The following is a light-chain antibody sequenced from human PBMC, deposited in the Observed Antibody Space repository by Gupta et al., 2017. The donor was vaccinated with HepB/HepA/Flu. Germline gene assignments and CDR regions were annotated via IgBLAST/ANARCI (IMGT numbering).Light chain of an antibody. CDR1: SSDVGAYSS. J-gene: IGLJ2*01. CDR3: ASYTTINTLI. V-gene: IGLV2-14*03. CDR2: DVS. Sequence: QSALTQPASVSESPGQSITISCTGTSSDVGAYSSFSWYQHHPDKVPKLMIYDVSNRPSGGSNRFAASKSGNTASLTISGLQAEDEAYYYCASYTTINTLIFGGGTKLTVL.